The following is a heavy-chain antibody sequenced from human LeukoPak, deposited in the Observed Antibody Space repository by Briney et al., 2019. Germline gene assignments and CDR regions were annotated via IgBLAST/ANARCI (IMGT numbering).Heavy chain of an antibody. CDR2: INQDGSEK. CDR1: GFTFSSYW. J-gene: IGHJ4*02. D-gene: IGHD3-10*01. CDR3: VRAIGANVSY. Sequence: GGSLRLSCAASGFTFSSYWMHWVRQAPGKGLEWVANINQDGSEKYYVDSVRGRFTISRDNAENSLYLQMNSLRAEDTAVYYCVRAIGANVSYWGQGTLVTVSS. V-gene: IGHV3-7*03.